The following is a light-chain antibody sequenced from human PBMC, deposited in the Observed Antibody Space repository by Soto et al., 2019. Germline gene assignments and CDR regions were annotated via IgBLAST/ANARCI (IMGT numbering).Light chain of an antibody. J-gene: IGLJ2*01. V-gene: IGLV2-14*01. CDR1: SSDVGGYNY. CDR2: DVS. CDR3: SSYTRSSALGV. Sequence: QSALTQPASVSGSPGQSIIISCTGTSSDVGGYNYVSWYQQHPGKAPKLMIYDVSNRPSGVSNRFSGPRSGNTASLTSSGLQEEGEADYYCSSYTRSSALGVFGGGTQLTVL.